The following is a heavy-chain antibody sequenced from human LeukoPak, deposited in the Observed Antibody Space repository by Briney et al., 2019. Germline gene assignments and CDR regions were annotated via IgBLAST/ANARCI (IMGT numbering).Heavy chain of an antibody. CDR3: ARSPVDVMTGYYFDY. V-gene: IGHV3-30*03. CDR1: GFTFSSYG. D-gene: IGHD3-9*01. J-gene: IGHJ4*02. CDR2: ISYDGSNK. Sequence: PGRSLRLSCSASGFTFSSYGMHWVRQAPGKGLEWVAVISYDGSNKYYADSVKGRFTISRDNAKNSLYLQMNSLRAEDTAVYYCARSPVDVMTGYYFDYWGQGILVTVSS.